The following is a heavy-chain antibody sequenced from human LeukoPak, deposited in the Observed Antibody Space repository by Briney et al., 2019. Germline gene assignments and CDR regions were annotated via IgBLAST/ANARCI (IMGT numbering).Heavy chain of an antibody. D-gene: IGHD4-17*01. Sequence: SETLSLTCTVSGYSINSGYYWGWIRQPPGKGLEWIGSMFHSGGTHYNPSLKSRVTISIDTAKNQFSLKLNSVTPADTAVYYCARAHYGDFVDFWGQGTLVTVSS. CDR3: ARAHYGDFVDF. V-gene: IGHV4-38-2*02. CDR2: MFHSGGT. J-gene: IGHJ4*02. CDR1: GYSINSGYY.